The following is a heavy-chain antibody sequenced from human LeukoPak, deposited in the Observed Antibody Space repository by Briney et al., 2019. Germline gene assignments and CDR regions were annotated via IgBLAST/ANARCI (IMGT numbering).Heavy chain of an antibody. J-gene: IGHJ5*02. CDR3: ARAPTTVTSHGFDP. CDR2: INPNSGGT. V-gene: IGHV1-2*02. D-gene: IGHD4-17*01. CDR1: GYTFTGYY. Sequence: ASVKVSCKASGYTFTGYYMHWVRQAPGQGPEWMGWINPNSGGTNYAQKFQGRVTMTRDTSISTAYMELSRLRSDDTAVYYCARAPTTVTSHGFDPWGQGTLVTVSS.